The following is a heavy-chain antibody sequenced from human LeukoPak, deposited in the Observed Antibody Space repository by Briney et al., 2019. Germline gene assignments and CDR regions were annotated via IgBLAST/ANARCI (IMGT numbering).Heavy chain of an antibody. CDR2: IRYDGSNK. CDR1: GFTFSSYG. J-gene: IGHJ4*02. CDR3: AKDPQRYYYDSSGYYPPYYFDY. V-gene: IGHV3-30*02. D-gene: IGHD3-22*01. Sequence: GGSLRLSCAASGFTFSSYGMHWVRQAPGKGLEWVAFIRYDGSNKYYADSVKGRFTISRDNSKNTLYLQMNSLRAEDTAVYYCAKDPQRYYYDSSGYYPPYYFDYWGQGTLVTVSS.